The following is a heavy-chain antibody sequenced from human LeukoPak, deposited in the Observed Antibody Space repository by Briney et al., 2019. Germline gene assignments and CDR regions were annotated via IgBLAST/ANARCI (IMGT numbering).Heavy chain of an antibody. D-gene: IGHD2-15*01. CDR1: GYTFTGYY. V-gene: IGHV1-2*02. Sequence: ASVKVSCKPSGYTFTGYYMHWVRQAPGQGLEWMGWINPNSGGTNYAQKFQGRVTMTRDTSISTAYMELSRLRSDDTAVYYCARGLGYCSGGSCYSFYFDYWGQGTLVTVSS. CDR3: ARGLGYCSGGSCYSFYFDY. CDR2: INPNSGGT. J-gene: IGHJ4*02.